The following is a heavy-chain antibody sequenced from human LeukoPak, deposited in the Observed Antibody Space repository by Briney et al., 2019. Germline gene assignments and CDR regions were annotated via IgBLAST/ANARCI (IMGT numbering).Heavy chain of an antibody. V-gene: IGHV3-7*01. CDR3: ASGPGLRLRGY. J-gene: IGHJ4*02. CDR2: IKQDGSEK. Sequence: GGSLRLSCAASGFTFSSYWMSWVRQAPGKGLEWVANIKQDGSEKYYVDSGKGRFTISRDNAKNSLYLQMNSLRAEDTAVYYCASGPGLRLRGYWGQGTLVTVSS. CDR1: GFTFSSYW. D-gene: IGHD5-12*01.